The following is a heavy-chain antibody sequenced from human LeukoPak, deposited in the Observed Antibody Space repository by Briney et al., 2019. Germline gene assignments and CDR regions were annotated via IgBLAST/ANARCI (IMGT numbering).Heavy chain of an antibody. CDR2: MNPNSGNT. J-gene: IGHJ4*02. CDR3: ASLSPRIVGATIVDY. CDR1: GYTFTSYD. D-gene: IGHD1-26*01. V-gene: IGHV1-8*01. Sequence: ASVKVSCKASGYTFTSYDINWVRQATGQGLEWMGWMNPNSGNTGYAQKFQGRVTMTRDTSISTAYMELSRLRSDDTAVYYCASLSPRIVGATIVDYWGQGTLVTVSS.